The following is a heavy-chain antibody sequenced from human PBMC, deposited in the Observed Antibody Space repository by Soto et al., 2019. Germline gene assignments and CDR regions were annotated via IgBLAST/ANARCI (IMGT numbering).Heavy chain of an antibody. CDR1: GGSIRSDGYY. CDR2: IYYSGRT. V-gene: IGHV4-31*03. D-gene: IGHD2-21*02. Sequence: ASETLSLTCTASGGSIRSDGYYWSWVRQYPGKGLEYIGYIYYSGRTYYNPSLMSRVTISLDTSESQFSRKLSSVTAADPAVYYCARAIVVVTTTQLSYYGVDLWGQGTTVTVSS. CDR3: ARAIVVVTTTQLSYYGVDL. J-gene: IGHJ6*02.